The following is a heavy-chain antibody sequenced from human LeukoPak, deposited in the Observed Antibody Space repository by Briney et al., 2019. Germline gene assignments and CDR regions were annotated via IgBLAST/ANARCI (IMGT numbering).Heavy chain of an antibody. Sequence: PSETLSLTCTVSGGSISSSSSYWGWIRQPPGKGLEWIGSIYYSGSTYYNPSLKSRVTISVDTSKNQFSLKLSSVTAADTAVYYCARNKVVAAAVPDAFDIWGQGTMVTVSS. CDR3: ARNKVVAAAVPDAFDI. CDR1: GGSISSSSSY. V-gene: IGHV4-39*01. J-gene: IGHJ3*02. CDR2: IYYSGST. D-gene: IGHD2-15*01.